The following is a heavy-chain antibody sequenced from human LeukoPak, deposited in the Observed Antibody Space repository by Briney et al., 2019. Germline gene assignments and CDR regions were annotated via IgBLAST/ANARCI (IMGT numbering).Heavy chain of an antibody. Sequence: GGSLRLSCAASGFTFSDYYMSWIRQAPGKGLEWVSYISSSSSYTNYADSVKGRFTISRDNAKSSLYLQMNSLRAEDTAVYYCARTNGDYDFDYWGQGTLVTVSS. D-gene: IGHD4-17*01. V-gene: IGHV3-11*03. CDR1: GFTFSDYY. CDR3: ARTNGDYDFDY. CDR2: ISSSSSYT. J-gene: IGHJ4*02.